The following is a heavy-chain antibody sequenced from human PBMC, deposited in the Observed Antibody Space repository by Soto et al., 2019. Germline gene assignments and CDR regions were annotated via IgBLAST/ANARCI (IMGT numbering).Heavy chain of an antibody. CDR3: AKDVRKDYDTGGYFFDF. Sequence: ASVKVSCKASGGTFSSYGISWVRQAPGQGLEWMGAIIIMFGTTNYAQKFQGRVTITADESTSTVYMELSSLRSEDTAVYYCAKDVRKDYDTGGYFFDFRGEGTQVTVSS. CDR1: GGTFSSYG. CDR2: IIIMFGTT. J-gene: IGHJ4*02. D-gene: IGHD3-22*01. V-gene: IGHV1-69*13.